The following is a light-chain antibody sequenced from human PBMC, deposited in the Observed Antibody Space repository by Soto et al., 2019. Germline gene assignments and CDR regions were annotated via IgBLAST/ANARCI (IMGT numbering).Light chain of an antibody. CDR2: DVI. CDR1: SSDVGGYNY. Sequence: QSVLTQPASVSGSPGQSITISCTGTSSDVGGYNYVSWYQQHPGKAPKLMIYDVINRPSGVSKRFSGSKSGNTASLTISGLQAEDEADYYCSSYTSSSTVVFGGGTKLTVL. J-gene: IGLJ2*01. V-gene: IGLV2-14*01. CDR3: SSYTSSSTVV.